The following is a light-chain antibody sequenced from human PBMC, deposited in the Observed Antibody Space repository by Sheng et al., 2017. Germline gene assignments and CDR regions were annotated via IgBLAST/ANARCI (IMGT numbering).Light chain of an antibody. CDR3: QQYDSSAKYN. CDR1: QSISTY. CDR2: AAS. J-gene: IGKJ2*01. Sequence: DIQMTQSPSSLSASVGDRVTITCRASQSISTYLNWYQQKPGKAPNLLIYAASSLQSGVPSRFSGSGSGTFFTLTISSLQPDDFATYYCQQYDSSAKYNFGQGTKVEIK. V-gene: IGKV1-39*01.